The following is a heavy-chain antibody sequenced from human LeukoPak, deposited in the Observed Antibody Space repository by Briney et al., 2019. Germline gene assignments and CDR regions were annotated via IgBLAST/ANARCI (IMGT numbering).Heavy chain of an antibody. V-gene: IGHV3-33*01. CDR2: IWYDGSNK. CDR1: GFTFSSYG. J-gene: IGHJ4*02. CDR3: ARDQYDGDYIGYYFDY. Sequence: PGGSLRLSCAASGFTFSSYGMHWVRQAPGKGLEWVAVIWYDGSNKYYADSVKGRFTISRDNSKNTLYLQMNSLRAEDTAVYYCARDQYDGDYIGYYFDYWGQGTLVTVSS. D-gene: IGHD4-17*01.